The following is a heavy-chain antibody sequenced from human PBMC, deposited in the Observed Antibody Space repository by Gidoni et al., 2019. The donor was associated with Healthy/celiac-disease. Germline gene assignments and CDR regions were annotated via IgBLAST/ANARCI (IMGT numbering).Heavy chain of an antibody. CDR2: ISGSGGST. D-gene: IGHD2-2*01. J-gene: IGHJ6*02. CDR1: GFTFSSSA. CDR3: AKDGGIVVVPAARYYYGMDV. Sequence: EVQLLESGGGLVQPGGSLRLSCAASGFTFSSSAMSWVRQAPGKGLEWVSAISGSGGSTYYAYSVKGRFTISRDNSKNTLYLQMNSLRAEDTAVYYCAKDGGIVVVPAARYYYGMDVWGQGTTVTVSS. V-gene: IGHV3-23*01.